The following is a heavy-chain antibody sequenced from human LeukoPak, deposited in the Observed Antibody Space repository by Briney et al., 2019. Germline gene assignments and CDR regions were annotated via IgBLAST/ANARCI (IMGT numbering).Heavy chain of an antibody. CDR2: IYYSGST. V-gene: IGHV4-59*01. CDR1: GGSISSYS. D-gene: IGHD4-17*01. CDR3: ARRYGDYVWDYYYMDV. J-gene: IGHJ6*03. Sequence: SETLSLTCTVSGGSISSYSWSWIRQPPGKGLEWIAYIYYSGSTNYNPSLKSRVTISVDTSKNQFSLKLSSVTAADTAVYYCARRYGDYVWDYYYMDVWGKGTTVTVSS.